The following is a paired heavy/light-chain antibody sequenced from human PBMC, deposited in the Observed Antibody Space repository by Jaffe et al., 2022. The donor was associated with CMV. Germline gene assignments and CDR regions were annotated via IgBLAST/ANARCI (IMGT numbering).Light chain of an antibody. J-gene: IGKJ1*01. Sequence: DIVMTQSPLSLPVTPGEPASISCRSSQSLLHSNGYNYLDWYLQKPGKSPQLLIYLGSNRASGVPDRFSGSGSGTDFTLKISRVEAEDVGVYYCMQALQTQTTFGQGTKVEIK. CDR1: QSLLHSNGYNY. V-gene: IGKV2-28*01. CDR3: MQALQTQTT. CDR2: LGS.
Heavy chain of an antibody. CDR1: GGSISSYY. D-gene: IGHD6-6*01. CDR3: ARASSIAALLPQFYGMDV. J-gene: IGHJ6*02. Sequence: QVQLQESGPGLVKPSETLSLTCTVSGGSISSYYWSWIRQPAGKGLEWIGRIYTSGSTNYNPSLKSRVTMSVDTSKNQFSLKLSSVTAADTAVYYCARASSIAALLPQFYGMDVWGQGTTVTVSS. CDR2: IYTSGST. V-gene: IGHV4-4*07.